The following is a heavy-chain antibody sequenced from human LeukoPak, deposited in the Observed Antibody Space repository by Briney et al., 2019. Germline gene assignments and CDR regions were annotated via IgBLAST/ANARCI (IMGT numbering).Heavy chain of an antibody. Sequence: PGGSLRLSCAASGFTFSSYSMNWVRQAPGKGLEWVSSISSSSSYIYYADSVKGRFTISRDNAKNSLYLQMNSLRAEDTAVYYCARDIGYSGYDYHYGMDVWGQGTTVTVSS. CDR1: GFTFSSYS. CDR2: ISSSSSYI. J-gene: IGHJ6*02. V-gene: IGHV3-21*01. D-gene: IGHD5-12*01. CDR3: ARDIGYSGYDYHYGMDV.